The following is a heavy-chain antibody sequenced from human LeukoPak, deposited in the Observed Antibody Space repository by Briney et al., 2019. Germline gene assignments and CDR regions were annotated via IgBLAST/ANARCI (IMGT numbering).Heavy chain of an antibody. CDR2: ISGSSSYI. J-gene: IGHJ3*02. CDR3: ARAVVRGVIVPADAFDI. Sequence: GGSLRLSCAASGFTFSSYSMNWVRQAPGKGLEWVSSISGSSSYIYYGDSVKGRFTISRDNAKNSLFLQMNSLSAEDTAVYYCARAVVRGVIVPADAFDIWGQGTMVTVSS. V-gene: IGHV3-21*01. CDR1: GFTFSSYS. D-gene: IGHD3-10*01.